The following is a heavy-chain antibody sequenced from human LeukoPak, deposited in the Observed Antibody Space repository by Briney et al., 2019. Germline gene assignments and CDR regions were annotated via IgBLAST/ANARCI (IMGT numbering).Heavy chain of an antibody. V-gene: IGHV3-23*01. Sequence: PGGSLRLSCAASGFTFSSYALTWVRQAPGKGLEWVSTITGSGGSTYYADSVKGRFTISRDNSKNTLYLRMNSLRAEDTAVYYCVSPVRDYWGQGTLVTVSS. CDR3: VSPVRDY. J-gene: IGHJ4*02. CDR1: GFTFSSYA. CDR2: ITGSGGST.